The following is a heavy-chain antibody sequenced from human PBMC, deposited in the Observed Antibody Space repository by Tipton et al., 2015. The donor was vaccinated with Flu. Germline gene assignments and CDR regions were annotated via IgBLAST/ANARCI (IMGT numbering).Heavy chain of an antibody. J-gene: IGHJ5*02. Sequence: LRLSCTVSGGSLSSYYWSWIRQPAGKGLEWIGRIYTSGGTKFNPSLRGRLTMSVDASKKEFSLKLSSVTAADTAVYYCAKEDSSWFDPWGQGTLVTVSS. V-gene: IGHV4-4*07. D-gene: IGHD2-15*01. CDR3: AKEDSSWFDP. CDR2: IYTSGGT. CDR1: GGSLSSYY.